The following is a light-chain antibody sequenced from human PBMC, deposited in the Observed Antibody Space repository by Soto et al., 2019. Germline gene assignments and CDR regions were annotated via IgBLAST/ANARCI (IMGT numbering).Light chain of an antibody. CDR2: DAS. J-gene: IGKJ1*01. Sequence: EIVLTQSPGTLSLSPGERATLSCRASQSVSNYLAWYQQKPGQAPRLLIYDASNRATGIPARFSGGGSGTDFTLTISSLQPEDFATYYCQQSYSTPPAFGQGTKVDIK. CDR1: QSVSNY. CDR3: QQSYSTPPA. V-gene: IGKV3-11*01.